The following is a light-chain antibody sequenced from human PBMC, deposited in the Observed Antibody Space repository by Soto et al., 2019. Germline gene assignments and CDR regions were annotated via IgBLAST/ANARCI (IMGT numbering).Light chain of an antibody. CDR2: DHN. V-gene: IGLV1-51*01. Sequence: QSVLTQPPSVSAAPGQKVTISCSGSSSNIGNNYVSWYQQLAGTAPKLLIYDHNRRPSGIPDRFSGSKSGTSATLGITGLQTGDEADYYCGTWDSSLSAVVFGGGTKVTVL. CDR3: GTWDSSLSAVV. CDR1: SSNIGNNY. J-gene: IGLJ2*01.